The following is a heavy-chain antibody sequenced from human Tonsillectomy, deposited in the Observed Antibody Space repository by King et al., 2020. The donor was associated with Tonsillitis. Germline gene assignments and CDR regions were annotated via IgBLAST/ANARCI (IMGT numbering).Heavy chain of an antibody. CDR2: ISVSGSTI. D-gene: IGHD2-15*01. V-gene: IGHV3-11*01. Sequence: VQLVESGGGLVKPGGSLTLSCAASGFTFSDYYMTWIRQAPGKGLEWVSYISVSGSTIYYADSVKGGFTISRDNAKNSLYLQMNSLRAEDTAVYYCARGGGYCSGGSCYPFDAFDIWGQGTMVTISS. CDR3: ARGGGYCSGGSCYPFDAFDI. CDR1: GFTFSDYY. J-gene: IGHJ3*02.